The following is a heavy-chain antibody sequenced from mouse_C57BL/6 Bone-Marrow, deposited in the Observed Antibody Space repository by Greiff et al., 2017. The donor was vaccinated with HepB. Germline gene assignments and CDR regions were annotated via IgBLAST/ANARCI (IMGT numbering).Heavy chain of an antibody. Sequence: VQLQQSGAELARPGASVKLSCKASGYTFTSYGISWVKQRTGQGLEWIGEIYPRSGNTYYNEKFKGKATLTADTSSSTAYMELRSLTSEDSAVYFCARSKGWLLPYFDYWGQGTTLTVSS. CDR2: IYPRSGNT. D-gene: IGHD2-3*01. CDR1: GYTFTSYG. CDR3: ARSKGWLLPYFDY. V-gene: IGHV1-81*01. J-gene: IGHJ2*01.